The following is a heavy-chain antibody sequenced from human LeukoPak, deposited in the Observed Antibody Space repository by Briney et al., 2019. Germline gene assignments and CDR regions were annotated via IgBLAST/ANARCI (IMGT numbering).Heavy chain of an antibody. Sequence: SETLSLTCTVSGGSISSSSYYWGWIRQPPGKELEWIGSIYYSGSTYYNPSLKSRVTISVDTSKNQFSLKLSSVTAADTAVYYCARRYYDFWSGDNWFDPWGQGTLVTVSS. CDR1: GGSISSSSYY. CDR3: ARRYYDFWSGDNWFDP. V-gene: IGHV4-39*01. J-gene: IGHJ5*02. D-gene: IGHD3-3*01. CDR2: IYYSGST.